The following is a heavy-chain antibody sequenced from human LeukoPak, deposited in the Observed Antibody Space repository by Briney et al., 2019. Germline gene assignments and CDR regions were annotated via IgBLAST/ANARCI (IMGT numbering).Heavy chain of an antibody. Sequence: AQTLSLTCTVSGGSVHIGGYYWTWLPQRPGKGLEWIGCIHYSGSTYYNPSLSSHGTITIVTSKNEFSLRLPVVTAAHTAVYYCVRYYYYSSGFPRIKAGFDTWGQGVLVTVSS. J-gene: IGHJ5*02. CDR1: GGSVHIGGYY. V-gene: IGHV4-31*01. CDR2: IHYSGST. CDR3: VRYYYYSSGFPRIKAGFDT. D-gene: IGHD3-22*01.